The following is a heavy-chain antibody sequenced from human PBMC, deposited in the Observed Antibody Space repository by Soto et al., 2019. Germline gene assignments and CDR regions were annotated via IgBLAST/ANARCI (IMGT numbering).Heavy chain of an antibody. J-gene: IGHJ3*01. CDR2: IYWDDDR. CDR3: AHLTFTYGGVVGDESFDV. D-gene: IGHD3-16*02. CDR1: GFSLATKGVG. Sequence: QITLKESGPTEVKPTETLALTCTFSGFSLATKGVGVGWVRQPPGGALEWIAVIYWDDDRRYNTSWEARLRITKDTSNNQVVLTMTDMDFVDTATFYCAHLTFTYGGVVGDESFDVWGLGAVVAVSS. V-gene: IGHV2-5*02.